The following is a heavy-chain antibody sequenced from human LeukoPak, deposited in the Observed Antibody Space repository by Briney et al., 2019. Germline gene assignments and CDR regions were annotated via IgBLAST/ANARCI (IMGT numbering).Heavy chain of an antibody. V-gene: IGHV3-23*01. CDR2: ISGSGGST. J-gene: IGHJ3*02. D-gene: IGHD2-21*01. CDR1: GFTFSSYA. CDR3: AISYIVVGAFDI. Sequence: PGGSLRLSCAASGFTFSSYAMSWVRQAPGKGLEWVSAISGSGGSTYYADSVKGRFTISRYNSKNTLYLQMNSLRAEDTAVYYCAISYIVVGAFDIWGQGTMVTVSS.